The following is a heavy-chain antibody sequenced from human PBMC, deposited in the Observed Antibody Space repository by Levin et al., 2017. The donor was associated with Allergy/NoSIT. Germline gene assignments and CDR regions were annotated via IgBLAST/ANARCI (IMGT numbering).Heavy chain of an antibody. D-gene: IGHD3-10*01. V-gene: IGHV3-30-3*01. CDR3: AREGGYYYGSGSYSYYFDY. CDR2: ISYDGSNK. CDR1: GFTFSSYA. J-gene: IGHJ4*02. Sequence: LSLTCAASGFTFSSYAMHWVRQAPGKGLEWVAVISYDGSNKYYADSVKGRFTISRDNSKNTLYPQMNSLRAEDTAVYYCAREGGYYYGSGSYSYYFDYWGQGTLVTVSS.